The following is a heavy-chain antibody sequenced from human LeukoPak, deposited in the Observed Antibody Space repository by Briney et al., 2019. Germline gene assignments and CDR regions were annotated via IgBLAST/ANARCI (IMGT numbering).Heavy chain of an antibody. CDR3: AREKDSSGYYFGYFQQ. D-gene: IGHD3-22*01. Sequence: ASVKVSCKASGYTFTGYYMHWVRQAPGQGLEWMGGINPNSGGTNYAQKFQGRVTMTRETSISTACMELSRLRSDDTAVYYCAREKDSSGYYFGYFQQWGQGTLVTVSS. J-gene: IGHJ1*01. CDR2: INPNSGGT. CDR1: GYTFTGYY. V-gene: IGHV1-2*02.